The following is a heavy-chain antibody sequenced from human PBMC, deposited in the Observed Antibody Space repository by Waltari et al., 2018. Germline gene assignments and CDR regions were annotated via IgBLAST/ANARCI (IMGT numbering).Heavy chain of an antibody. CDR2: IIPILGTA. J-gene: IGHJ3*02. D-gene: IGHD7-27*01. V-gene: IGHV1-69*05. CDR1: VGTFSTFA. Sequence: VQLVQSGGEAMKPVSTVKASCKASVGTFSTFATSWVRQAPGQGLEWVGGIIPILGTANYAQKFQGRVTITTDESTSTAYMELSSLRSEDTAVYYCAVRPGAFDIWGQGTMVTVSS. CDR3: AVRPGAFDI.